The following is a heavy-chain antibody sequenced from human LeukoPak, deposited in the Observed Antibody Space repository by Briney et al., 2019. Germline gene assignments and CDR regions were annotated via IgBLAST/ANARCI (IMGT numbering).Heavy chain of an antibody. CDR3: AKGTNYYYYYGMDV. J-gene: IGHJ6*02. V-gene: IGHV3-9*01. Sequence: LSLTCTVSGGSISSYYWSWIRQPPGKGLEWVSGISWNSGSIGYADSVKGRFTISRDNAKNSLYLQMNSLRAEDTALYYCAKGTNYYYYYGMDVWGQGTTVTVSS. CDR2: ISWNSGSI. CDR1: GGSISSYY.